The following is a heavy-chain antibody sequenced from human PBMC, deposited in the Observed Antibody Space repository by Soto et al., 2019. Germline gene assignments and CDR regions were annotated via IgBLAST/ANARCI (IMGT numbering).Heavy chain of an antibody. CDR3: ARVLRGQRGMTKSLWRTDFTYYYYFDY. CDR1: GFTFSSYW. CDR2: IKQDGSEE. J-gene: IGHJ4*02. V-gene: IGHV3-7*01. Sequence: PGGSLRLSCAASGFTFSSYWMTWVRQAPGKGLEWVANIKQDGSEEYYVDSVKGRFTISRDNAKNSLYLQMNSLRAEDTAVYYCARVLRGQRGMTKSLWRTDFTYYYYFDYWGQGTLVTVSS. D-gene: IGHD3-22*01.